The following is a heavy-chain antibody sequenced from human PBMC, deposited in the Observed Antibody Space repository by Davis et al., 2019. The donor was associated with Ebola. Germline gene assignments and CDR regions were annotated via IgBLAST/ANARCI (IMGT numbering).Heavy chain of an antibody. CDR3: AREYCSSTSCYVDY. CDR1: GYTFTGYY. D-gene: IGHD2-2*01. CDR2: INPNSGGT. Sequence: ASVKVSCKASGYTFTGYYMHWVRQAPGQGLEWMGWINPNSGGTNYAQKFQGWVTMTRDTSISTAYMELSRLRSDDTAVYYCAREYCSSTSCYVDYWGQGTLVTVSS. J-gene: IGHJ4*02. V-gene: IGHV1-2*04.